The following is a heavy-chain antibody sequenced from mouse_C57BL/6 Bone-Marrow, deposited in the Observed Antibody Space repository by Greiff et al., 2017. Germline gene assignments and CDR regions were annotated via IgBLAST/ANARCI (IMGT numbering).Heavy chain of an antibody. J-gene: IGHJ4*01. CDR2: IYPSDSET. V-gene: IGHV1-61*01. D-gene: IGHD2-5*01. CDR3: AREAYYSNYGAMDY. CDR1: GYTFTSYW. Sequence: QVQLKESGAELVRPGSSVKLSCKASGYTFTSYWMAWVKQRPGQGIEWIGNIYPSDSETHYNQKFKDKATLTVDKSSSTAYMQLSSLTSEDSAVYYCAREAYYSNYGAMDYWGQGTSVTVSS.